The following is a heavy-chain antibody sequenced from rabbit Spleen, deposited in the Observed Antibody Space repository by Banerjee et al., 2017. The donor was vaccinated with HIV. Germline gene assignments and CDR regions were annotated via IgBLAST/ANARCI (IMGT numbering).Heavy chain of an antibody. CDR3: VRNLYGFNSDDIVL. D-gene: IGHD6-1*01. CDR1: GFSFSVGYD. J-gene: IGHJ6*01. CDR2: IDIGSSAGP. V-gene: IGHV1S40*01. Sequence: QSLEESGGDLVRPGASLTLTCKASGFSFSVGYDMCWVRQAPGKGLEWIACIDIGSSAGPLYANWAKGRFTISKTSSTTVTLQMTSLTAADTATYFCVRNLYGFNSDDIVLWGQGTLVTVS.